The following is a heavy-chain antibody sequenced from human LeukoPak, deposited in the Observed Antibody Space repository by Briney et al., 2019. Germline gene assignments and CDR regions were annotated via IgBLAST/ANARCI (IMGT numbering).Heavy chain of an antibody. Sequence: GGSLRLSCVASAFVFSHYHMSWVRQAPGKGLEWVSLISGGGNTHYTDSVKGRFTISRDNSKNTVYLQMNSLRPEDTAVYYCARDDRGTSGTYYCAFDIWGLGTTVTVSS. V-gene: IGHV3-66*02. D-gene: IGHD3-10*01. CDR1: AFVFSHYH. CDR2: ISGGGNT. CDR3: ARDDRGTSGTYYCAFDI. J-gene: IGHJ3*02.